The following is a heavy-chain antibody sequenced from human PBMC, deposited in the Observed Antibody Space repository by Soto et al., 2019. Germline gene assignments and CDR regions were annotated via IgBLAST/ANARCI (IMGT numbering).Heavy chain of an antibody. J-gene: IGHJ6*02. CDR3: ARLDYYGSGSYSPALDV. CDR1: VGSISSSSYY. Sequence: SETLSLTCTVSVGSISSSSYYWGWILQPPGKGLEWIGSIYYSGSTYYNPSLKSRVTISVDTSKNQFSLKLSSVTAADTAVYYCARLDYYGSGSYSPALDVWGQGTTVTVSS. D-gene: IGHD3-10*01. CDR2: IYYSGST. V-gene: IGHV4-39*01.